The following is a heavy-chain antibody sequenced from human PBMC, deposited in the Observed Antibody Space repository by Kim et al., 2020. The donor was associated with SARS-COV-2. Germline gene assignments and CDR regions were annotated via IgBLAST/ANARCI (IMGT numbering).Heavy chain of an antibody. D-gene: IGHD2-21*02. CDR3: TSLVVTALPPAGY. V-gene: IGHV3-73*01. Sequence: AASVKGRLTMSRDDSKKTAYLQMNSLKTEDTAVYYCTSLVVTALPPAGYWGQGTLVTVSS. J-gene: IGHJ4*02.